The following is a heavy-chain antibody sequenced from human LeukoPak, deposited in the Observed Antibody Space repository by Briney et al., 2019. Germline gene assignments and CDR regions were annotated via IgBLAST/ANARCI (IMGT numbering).Heavy chain of an antibody. V-gene: IGHV3-30-3*01. CDR2: ISYDGSNK. Sequence: GGSLRLSCAASGFTFSSYAMHWVRQAPGKGLEWVAVISYDGSNKYYADSVEGRFTISRDNSKNTLYLQMNSLRAEDTAVYYCARDRATTVTYYYYGMDVWGQGTTVTVSS. D-gene: IGHD4-17*01. CDR3: ARDRATTVTYYYYGMDV. CDR1: GFTFSSYA. J-gene: IGHJ6*02.